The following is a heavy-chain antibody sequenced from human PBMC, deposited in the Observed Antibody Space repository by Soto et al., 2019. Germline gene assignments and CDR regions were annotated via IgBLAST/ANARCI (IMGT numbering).Heavy chain of an antibody. CDR2: INPNSGGT. D-gene: IGHD6-19*01. Sequence: QVQLVQSGAEVKKPGASVKVSCKASGYTFTGYYMHWVRQAPGQGLEWMGWINPNSGGTNYAQKFQGWATMTRDTSISTAYMELSRLRSDDTAVYYCARDHTEYIAVAGHYYYYGMDVWGQGTTVTVSS. V-gene: IGHV1-2*04. CDR1: GYTFTGYY. CDR3: ARDHTEYIAVAGHYYYYGMDV. J-gene: IGHJ6*02.